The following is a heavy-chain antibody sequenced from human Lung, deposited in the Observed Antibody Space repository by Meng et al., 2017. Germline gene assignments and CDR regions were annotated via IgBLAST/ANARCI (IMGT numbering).Heavy chain of an antibody. J-gene: IGHJ6*02. Sequence: GESLKISCAASGFTFDDYPMHWVRQAPGKGLEWVSLISWGGSSTYYADSVKGRFTISRDNSKNSLYLQMTSLGVEDTAVYYCAKDIALKYYYDSSGYYHDYYYGMDVWGQGTTVTVSS. CDR2: ISWGGSST. CDR3: AKDIALKYYYDSSGYYHDYYYGMDV. CDR1: GFTFDDYP. V-gene: IGHV3-43D*04. D-gene: IGHD3-22*01.